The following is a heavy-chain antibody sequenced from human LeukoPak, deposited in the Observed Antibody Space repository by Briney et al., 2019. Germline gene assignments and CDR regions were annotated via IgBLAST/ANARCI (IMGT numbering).Heavy chain of an antibody. CDR3: ARGGYGLGSGGY. J-gene: IGHJ4*02. D-gene: IGHD3-10*01. CDR1: GYTFTDHY. CDR2: IIPNTGGT. V-gene: IGHV1-2*02. Sequence: ASVKVSCKASGYTFTDHYIHWVRRAPGQGLEGMGWIIPNTGGTSFAQKFQGRVTMTRDTSISTAYMELSSLTPNDTAVYYCARGGYGLGSGGYWGQGTLVTVSS.